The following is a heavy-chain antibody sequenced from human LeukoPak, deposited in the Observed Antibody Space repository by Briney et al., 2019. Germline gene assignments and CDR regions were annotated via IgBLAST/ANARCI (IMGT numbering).Heavy chain of an antibody. CDR2: IYYSGST. V-gene: IGHV4-31*03. CDR1: GGSISSGGYY. D-gene: IGHD5-18*01. Sequence: SETLSLTCTVSGGSISSGGYYWSWIRQHPGKGLEWIGYIYYSGSTYYNPSLKSRVTISVDTSKNQFSLKLSSVTAADTAAYYCASSLLVDTAMVFFDYWGQGTLVTVSS. J-gene: IGHJ4*02. CDR3: ASSLLVDTAMVFFDY.